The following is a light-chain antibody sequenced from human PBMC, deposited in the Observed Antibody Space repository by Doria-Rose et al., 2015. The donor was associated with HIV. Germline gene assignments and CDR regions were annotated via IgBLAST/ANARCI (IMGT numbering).Light chain of an antibody. V-gene: IGKV4-1*01. CDR2: WAS. J-gene: IGKJ3*01. CDR1: QSLLYTSKNY. CDR3: QQYYDTPS. Sequence: DIWLTQSPESLGMSLGERATLNCKSNQSLLYTSKNYLAWYQQKPGQPPKLLIYWASTRQSGVPARFSGSGSGTDFTLAISSLEAEDVAVYYCQQYYDTPSFGPGTTVDIK.